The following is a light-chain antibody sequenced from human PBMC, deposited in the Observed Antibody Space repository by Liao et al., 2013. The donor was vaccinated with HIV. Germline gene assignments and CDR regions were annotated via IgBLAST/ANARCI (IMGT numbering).Light chain of an antibody. CDR3: QAWDSSTACVV. V-gene: IGLV3-21*01. J-gene: IGLJ2*01. CDR2: YDS. CDR1: NIGSKS. Sequence: SYELTQPPSVSVAPGKTARITCGGKNIGSKSVHWYQQKPGQAPVLVIYYDSDRPSGIPERYSGSNSGNTATLTISRVEAGDEADYYCQAWDSSTACVVFGGGTKLTVL.